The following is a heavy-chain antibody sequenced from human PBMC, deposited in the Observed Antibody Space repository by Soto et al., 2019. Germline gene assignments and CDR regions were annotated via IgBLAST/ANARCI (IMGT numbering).Heavy chain of an antibody. D-gene: IGHD3-22*01. CDR3: ARDLYYYDSSAYYGY. J-gene: IGHJ4*02. CDR1: GFTFSTYN. V-gene: IGHV3-21*01. CDR2: ISSSSSYI. Sequence: GGSLRLSCAASGFTFSTYNMNWARQAPGKGLEWVSSISSSSSYIYYADSVKGRFTISRDSAKNSLYLQMNSLRAEDTAVCYCARDLYYYDSSAYYGYGGRETLVTVSS.